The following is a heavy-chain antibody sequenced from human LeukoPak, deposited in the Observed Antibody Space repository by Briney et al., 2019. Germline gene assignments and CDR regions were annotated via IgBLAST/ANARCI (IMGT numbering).Heavy chain of an antibody. V-gene: IGHV4-59*08. D-gene: IGHD5-18*01. CDR2: THHSGRT. CDR3: ALRGYSYGHYYFDY. J-gene: IGHJ4*02. Sequence: SETLSLTCSVSGDSIRSYYWNWVRQPPGKALEWVGFTHHSGRTYYNPSLQSRVTTSVDTSKNQFSLKLSSVTAADTAVYYCALRGYSYGHYYFDYWGQGTLVTVSS. CDR1: GDSIRSYY.